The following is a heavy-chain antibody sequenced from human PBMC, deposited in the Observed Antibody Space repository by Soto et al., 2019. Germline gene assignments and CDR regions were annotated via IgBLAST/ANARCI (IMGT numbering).Heavy chain of an antibody. Sequence: QVQLVESGGGVVQSGKSLRLSCAPSGFTFSDYGMHWVRQAPGKGLEWVAVIWYDGSNKYSADSVKGRFTISRDNAKNKLYLLMNSLRAEDTVMYYCARETRGYYDSTGAFDVWGEGTMVTVS. V-gene: IGHV3-33*01. CDR3: ARETRGYYDSTGAFDV. D-gene: IGHD3-22*01. CDR2: IWYDGSNK. CDR1: GFTFSDYG. J-gene: IGHJ3*01.